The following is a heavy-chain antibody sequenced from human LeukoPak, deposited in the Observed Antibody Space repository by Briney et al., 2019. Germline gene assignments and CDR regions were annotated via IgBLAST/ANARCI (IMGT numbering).Heavy chain of an antibody. CDR1: GFTFSSYG. CDR3: ARDSVTAINDY. CDR2: VWDDGSSQ. J-gene: IGHJ4*02. V-gene: IGHV3-33*01. Sequence: GGSLRLSCAASGFTFSSYGMHWVRQAPGKGLEWVAVVWDDGSSQNYADSVKGRFTISRDNSKNMLYLQMNSLSAEDTAVYYCARDSVTAINDYWGQGTLGTVSP. D-gene: IGHD2-21*02.